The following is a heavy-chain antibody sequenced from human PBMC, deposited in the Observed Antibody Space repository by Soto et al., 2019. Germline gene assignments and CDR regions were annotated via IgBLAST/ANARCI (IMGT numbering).Heavy chain of an antibody. CDR2: ISSSSSYI. Sequence: GGSLRLSCAASGFTFSSYSMNWVRQAPGKGLEWVSSISSSSSYIYYADSVKGRFTISRDNAKNSLYLQMNSLRAEDTAVYYCARDSGDDAFDIWGQGTMVTVSS. CDR3: ARDSGDDAFDI. V-gene: IGHV3-21*01. J-gene: IGHJ3*02. CDR1: GFTFSSYS.